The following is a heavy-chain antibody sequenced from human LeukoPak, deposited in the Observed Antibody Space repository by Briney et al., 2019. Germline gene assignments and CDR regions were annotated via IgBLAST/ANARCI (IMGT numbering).Heavy chain of an antibody. V-gene: IGHV3-23*01. CDR1: GFTFSTYA. Sequence: KTGGSLRLSCAASGFTFSTYAMSWVRQAPGKELEWVSTISGSGSSTHYADSVKGRFTISRDNSKNTLYLQMNSLRAEDTAVYYCAKDFGSYGDYWGQGTLVTVSS. D-gene: IGHD1-26*01. J-gene: IGHJ4*02. CDR2: ISGSGSST. CDR3: AKDFGSYGDY.